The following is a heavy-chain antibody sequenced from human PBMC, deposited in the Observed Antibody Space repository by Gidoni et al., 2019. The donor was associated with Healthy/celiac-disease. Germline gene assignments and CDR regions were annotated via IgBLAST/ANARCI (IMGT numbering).Heavy chain of an antibody. Sequence: QVQLVQSGAEVKKPGSSVTVSCKASGGTFSSYAISWVRQAPGQGLEWKGGIIPLFVTANSAQNFQGRVTITADESTSTAYLELSSLRSEDTSVYYCARDLRGCSGGSCYSSFDYWGQGTLVTVSS. V-gene: IGHV1-69*01. J-gene: IGHJ4*02. CDR2: IIPLFVTA. D-gene: IGHD2-15*01. CDR1: GGTFSSYA. CDR3: ARDLRGCSGGSCYSSFDY.